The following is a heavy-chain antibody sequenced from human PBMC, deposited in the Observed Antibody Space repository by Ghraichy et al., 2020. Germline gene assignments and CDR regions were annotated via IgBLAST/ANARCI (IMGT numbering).Heavy chain of an antibody. CDR3: ARDRVTTGRRVNYYYYYMDV. CDR2: ISSSSSTI. CDR1: GFTFSSYS. J-gene: IGHJ6*03. D-gene: IGHD4-11*01. V-gene: IGHV3-48*02. Sequence: LTCAASGFTFSSYSMNWVRQAPGKGLEWVSYISSSSSTIYYADSVKGRFTISRDNAKNSLYLQMNSLRDEDTAVYYCARDRVTTGRRVNYYYYYMDVWGKGTTVTVSS.